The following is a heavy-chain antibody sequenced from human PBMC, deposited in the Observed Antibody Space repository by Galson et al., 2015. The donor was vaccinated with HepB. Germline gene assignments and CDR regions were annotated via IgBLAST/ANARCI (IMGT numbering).Heavy chain of an antibody. V-gene: IGHV2-26*01. D-gene: IGHD4-17*01. J-gene: IGHJ6*02. CDR2: IFSNDEK. Sequence: PALVKPTQTLTLTCTVSGFSLSNARMGVSWIRQPPGKALEWLAHIFSNDEKSYSTSLKSRLTISKDTSKSQVVLTMTNMDPVDTATYYCARIPLYGDYGLGYYYYGMDVWGQGTTVTVSS. CDR3: ARIPLYGDYGLGYYYYGMDV. CDR1: GFSLSNARMG.